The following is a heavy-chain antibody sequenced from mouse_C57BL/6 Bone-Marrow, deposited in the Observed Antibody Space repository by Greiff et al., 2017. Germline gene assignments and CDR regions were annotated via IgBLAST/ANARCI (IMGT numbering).Heavy chain of an antibody. CDR1: GYTFTSYG. CDR3: AVITTVVATNAMDY. V-gene: IGHV1-81*01. Sequence: QVQLQQSGAELARPGASVKLSCKASGYTFTSYGISWVKQRTGQGLEWIGEIYPRSGNTYYNEKFKGKATLTADKSSSTAYMELRSLTSEDSAVYFCAVITTVVATNAMDYWGQGTSVTVSS. CDR2: IYPRSGNT. D-gene: IGHD1-1*01. J-gene: IGHJ4*01.